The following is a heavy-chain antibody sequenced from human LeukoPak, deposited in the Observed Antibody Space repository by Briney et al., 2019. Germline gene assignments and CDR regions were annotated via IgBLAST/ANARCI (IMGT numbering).Heavy chain of an antibody. V-gene: IGHV4-39*07. CDR3: VKSNSRYQPWTLDI. CDR1: AGSVSNGPYY. D-gene: IGHD2-2*01. CDR2: IYYSGST. Sequence: SETLSLTCTVSAGSVSNGPYYWGWIRQPPGKGLEWIGSIYYSGSTYYNPSLKSRVTISVDTSNNQLSLKVNSVTAADTAMYYCVKSNSRYQPWTLDIWGRGTMVTVSS. J-gene: IGHJ3*02.